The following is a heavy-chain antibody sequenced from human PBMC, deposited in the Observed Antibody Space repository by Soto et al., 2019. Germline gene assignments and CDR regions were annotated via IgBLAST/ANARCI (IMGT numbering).Heavy chain of an antibody. J-gene: IGHJ5*02. D-gene: IGHD6-13*01. Sequence: ASVKVSCKASGYTFTSCGIHWVRQAPGQRLEWMGWINAANGDTKYSPKFQGRVTITRDTSASTAYMELSSLRSEDTAVYYCVRRHVSASGIDWFDPWGQGTLVTVSS. V-gene: IGHV1-3*01. CDR1: GYTFTSCG. CDR2: INAANGDT. CDR3: VRRHVSASGIDWFDP.